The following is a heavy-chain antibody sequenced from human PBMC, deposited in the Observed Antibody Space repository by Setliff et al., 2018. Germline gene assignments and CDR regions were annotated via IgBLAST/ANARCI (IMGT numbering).Heavy chain of an antibody. J-gene: IGHJ4*02. CDR1: GYTFTSYA. Sequence: GASVKVSCKASGYTFTSYAMHWVRQAPGQRLEWMGWINAGNGNTKYSQKFQGRVTITRDTSASTAYMEMSGLRSEDTAVYYCARDREYCSRTSCYIDYWGQGALVTVSS. CDR3: ARDREYCSRTSCYIDY. D-gene: IGHD2-2*02. V-gene: IGHV1-3*01. CDR2: INAGNGNT.